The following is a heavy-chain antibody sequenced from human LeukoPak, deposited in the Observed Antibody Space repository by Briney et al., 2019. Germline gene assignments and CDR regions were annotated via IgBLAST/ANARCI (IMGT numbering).Heavy chain of an antibody. CDR3: ARGIISSSWYYYYYYMDV. Sequence: KPSETLSLTCSVSGGSIRSSSYYWAWIRQPPGEGLEWIGSIYSSGFTSYKPSLKSRLTISVDTSKNQFSLKLSSVTAADTAVYYCARGIISSSWYYYYYYMDVWGKGTTVTISS. CDR2: IYSSGFT. D-gene: IGHD6-13*01. CDR1: GGSIRSSSYY. V-gene: IGHV4-39*07. J-gene: IGHJ6*03.